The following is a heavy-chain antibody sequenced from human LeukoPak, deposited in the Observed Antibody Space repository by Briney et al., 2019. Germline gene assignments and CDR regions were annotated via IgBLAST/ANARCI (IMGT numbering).Heavy chain of an antibody. CDR1: GFTFNDAW. CDR2: IKEDGSEK. D-gene: IGHD2-2*01. Sequence: GGSLRLSCAASGFTFNDAWMNWVRQAPGKGLEWVANIKEDGSEKYYVDSVKGRFTISRDNAKNSVYLQMNSLRAEDTAIYYCARNARGPGDYWGQGTVVTVSS. CDR3: ARNARGPGDY. V-gene: IGHV3-7*01. J-gene: IGHJ4*02.